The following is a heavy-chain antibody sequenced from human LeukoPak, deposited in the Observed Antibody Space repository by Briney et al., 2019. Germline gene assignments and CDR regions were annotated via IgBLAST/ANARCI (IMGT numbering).Heavy chain of an antibody. CDR2: IYTIGST. Sequence: SETLSLTCTVSGGSISSYYWSWIRRPAGKGLEWIGLIYTIGSTNYNPSLKSRVTMSVDTSKNQFSLKLSSVTAADTAVYYCARELLGYCSSTSCSYYFDYWGQGTLVTVSS. D-gene: IGHD2-2*01. J-gene: IGHJ4*02. CDR1: GGSISSYY. V-gene: IGHV4-4*07. CDR3: ARELLGYCSSTSCSYYFDY.